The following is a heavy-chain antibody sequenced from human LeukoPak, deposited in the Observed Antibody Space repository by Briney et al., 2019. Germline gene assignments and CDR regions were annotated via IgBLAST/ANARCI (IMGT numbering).Heavy chain of an antibody. CDR1: SGSIRTSY. CDR3: ARGPRFLEWLLYSRVSSYYYYGMDV. V-gene: IGHV4-59*01. Sequence: SETLSLTCTVSSGSIRTSYCSWIRQPPGKGLEWIGYIYYSGSTNYNPSLKSRVTISVDTSRNQFSLKLSSVTAADTAVYYCARGPRFLEWLLYSRVSSYYYYGMDVWGQGTTVTVSS. J-gene: IGHJ6*02. D-gene: IGHD3-3*01. CDR2: IYYSGST.